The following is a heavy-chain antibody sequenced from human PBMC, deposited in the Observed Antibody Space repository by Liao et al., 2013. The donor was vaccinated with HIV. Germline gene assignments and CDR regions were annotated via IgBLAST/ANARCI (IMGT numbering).Heavy chain of an antibody. V-gene: IGHV4-34*01. CDR3: ARGPKLVVPEAISYGPYYYYMDV. J-gene: IGHJ6*03. D-gene: IGHD2-2*01. Sequence: QVHLQQWGARLLRPSETLSLTCAVYGESFSGSYWIWIRQPPGKGLEWIGEITHSGTSSYNPSLKSRVILSVDTSKNQFSLNLTSVTAADTALYFCARGPKLVVPEAISYGPYYYYMDVWAKGTPVTVS. CDR1: GESFSGSY. CDR2: ITHSGTS.